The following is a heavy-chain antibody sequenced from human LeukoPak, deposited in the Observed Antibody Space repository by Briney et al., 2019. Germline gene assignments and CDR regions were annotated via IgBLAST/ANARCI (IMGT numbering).Heavy chain of an antibody. Sequence: SETLSLTCTVSGGSISNYHWNWIRQPPGQGLEWTGYICHSGSTKYYPSLKSRVTISVDTSKNQFSLKLSSVTAAATAVYYCARAFYCSSTSCYGGYYYAMDVWGKGTTVTVSS. V-gene: IGHV4-59*01. CDR3: ARAFYCSSTSCYGGYYYAMDV. CDR2: ICHSGST. D-gene: IGHD2-2*01. CDR1: GGSISNYH. J-gene: IGHJ6*04.